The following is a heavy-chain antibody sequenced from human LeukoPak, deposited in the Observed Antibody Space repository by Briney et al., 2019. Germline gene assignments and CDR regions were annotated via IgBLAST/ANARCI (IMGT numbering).Heavy chain of an antibody. CDR3: ARFTIIAPYYYYGMDV. CDR1: GYTFTGYY. J-gene: IGHJ6*02. Sequence: ASVKVSCKASGYTFTGYYMHGVRQAPGQGLEWMGWINPNSGGTNYAQKFQGRVTMTRDTSISTAYMELSRLRSDDTAVYYCARFTIIAPYYYYGMDVWGQGTTVTVSS. V-gene: IGHV1-2*02. CDR2: INPNSGGT.